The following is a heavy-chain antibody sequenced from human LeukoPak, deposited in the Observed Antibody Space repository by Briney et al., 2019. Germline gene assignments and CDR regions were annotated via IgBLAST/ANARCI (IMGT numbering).Heavy chain of an antibody. Sequence: ASVKVSCKASGYTFTSYAMNWVRQAPGQGLEWMGGIIPIFGTANYAQKFQGRVTITADESTSTAYMELSSLRSEDTAVYYCARSQGGQRPYYFDYWGQGTLVTVSS. J-gene: IGHJ4*02. V-gene: IGHV1-69*13. D-gene: IGHD2-15*01. CDR1: GYTFTSYA. CDR2: IIPIFGTA. CDR3: ARSQGGQRPYYFDY.